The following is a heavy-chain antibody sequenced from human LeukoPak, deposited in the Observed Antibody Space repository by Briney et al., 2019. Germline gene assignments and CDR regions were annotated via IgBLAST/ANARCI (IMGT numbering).Heavy chain of an antibody. V-gene: IGHV3-66*04. J-gene: IGHJ4*02. CDR1: GFTFSSYA. Sequence: AGGSLRLSCAASGFTFSSYAMHWVRQAPGKGLEWVSVIYSGGSTYYADSVKGRFTISRDNSKNTLYLQMNSLRAEDTAVYYCASHRGMYYYDSSGSLGYWGQGTLVTVSS. CDR3: ASHRGMYYYDSSGSLGY. D-gene: IGHD3-22*01. CDR2: IYSGGST.